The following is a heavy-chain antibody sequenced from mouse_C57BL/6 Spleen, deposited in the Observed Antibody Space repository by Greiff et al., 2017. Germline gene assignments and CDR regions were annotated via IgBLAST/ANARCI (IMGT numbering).Heavy chain of an antibody. CDR3: TRWFLYAMDY. J-gene: IGHJ4*01. D-gene: IGHD2-2*01. CDR1: GYTFTDYE. V-gene: IGHV1-15*01. CDR2: IDPETGGT. Sequence: VQLQQSGAELVRPGASVTLSCKASGYTFTDYEMHWVKQTPVHGLEWIGAIDPETGGTAYTQKFKGKAILTADKSSSTAYMELRSLTSEDSAVYYCTRWFLYAMDYWGQGTSVTVSS.